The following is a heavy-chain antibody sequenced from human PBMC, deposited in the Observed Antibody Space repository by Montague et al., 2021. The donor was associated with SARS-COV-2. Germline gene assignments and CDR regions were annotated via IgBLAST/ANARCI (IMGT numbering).Heavy chain of an antibody. CDR1: GGSFSGYY. Sequence: SETLSLTCAVYGGSFSGYYWSWIRQPPGKGLEWIGDINYSGSTYYNPSLKSRVTISVDTSKNQFSLKLSSVTAADTAVYYCARGRGARSIRIFGVVNPAIRYYYYMDVWGKGTTVTVSS. J-gene: IGHJ6*03. D-gene: IGHD3-3*01. CDR2: INYSGST. CDR3: ARGRGARSIRIFGVVNPAIRYYYYMDV. V-gene: IGHV4-34*01.